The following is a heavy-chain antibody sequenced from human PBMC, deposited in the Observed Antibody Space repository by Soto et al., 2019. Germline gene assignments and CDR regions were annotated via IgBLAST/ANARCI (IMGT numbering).Heavy chain of an antibody. D-gene: IGHD6-13*01. CDR2: INPNSGGT. Sequence: ASVKVSCKTSGYTFTVYYMHWVRQAPGQGLEWMGWINPNSGGTNYAQKFQGWVTMTRDTSISTAYMELSRLRSDDTAVYYCARDLRSSSWYGTNYYYYYGMDVWGQGTTVTSP. V-gene: IGHV1-2*04. CDR1: GYTFTVYY. CDR3: ARDLRSSSWYGTNYYYYYGMDV. J-gene: IGHJ6*02.